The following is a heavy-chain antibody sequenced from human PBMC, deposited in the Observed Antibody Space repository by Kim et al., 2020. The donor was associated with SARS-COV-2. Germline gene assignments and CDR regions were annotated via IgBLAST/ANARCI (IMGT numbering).Heavy chain of an antibody. CDR2: ISGSGDYT. Sequence: GGSLRLSCAASGFVFSDYYMSWFRQAPGEGPEWVSYISGSGDYTNYADSVKGRFAVSRDNAGNSLSLQMNSLRPEDTAVYYCARGGSSVEPGAANFD. CDR1: GFVFSDYY. CDR3: ARGGSSVEPGAANFD. J-gene: IGHJ4*01. V-gene: IGHV3-11*06. D-gene: IGHD2-15*01.